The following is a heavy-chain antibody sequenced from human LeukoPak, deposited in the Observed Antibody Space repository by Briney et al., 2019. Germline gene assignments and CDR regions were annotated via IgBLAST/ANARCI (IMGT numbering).Heavy chain of an antibody. Sequence: PGGSLRLSCAASGFTFSSYSMNWVRQAPGKGLEWVSSISSSSSYIYYAASVKGRFTISRANAKNSLYLQMNSLRAEDTAVYYCAKDTAMGYYYGMDVWGQGTTVTVSS. V-gene: IGHV3-21*01. J-gene: IGHJ6*02. D-gene: IGHD5-18*01. CDR2: ISSSSSYI. CDR3: AKDTAMGYYYGMDV. CDR1: GFTFSSYS.